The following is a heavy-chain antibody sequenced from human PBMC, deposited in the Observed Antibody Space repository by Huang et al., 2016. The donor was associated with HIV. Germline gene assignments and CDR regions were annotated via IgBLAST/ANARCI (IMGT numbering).Heavy chain of an antibody. Sequence: QVQLVQSGAEVRKPGSSVKVSCGASGGSFNNFGINWVRQAPGQGLEWMGGIIPRCGTRNDAQRFQGRVTITADETTGVVYMELSSLRSDDTAVYFCAKRGGAWGSPYAFDLWGPGTMVTVSS. V-gene: IGHV1-69*13. CDR2: IIPRCGTR. CDR1: GGSFNNFG. D-gene: IGHD3-16*01. J-gene: IGHJ3*01. CDR3: AKRGGAWGSPYAFDL.